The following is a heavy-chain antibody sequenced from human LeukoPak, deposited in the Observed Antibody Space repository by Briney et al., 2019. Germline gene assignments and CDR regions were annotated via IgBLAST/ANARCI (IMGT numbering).Heavy chain of an antibody. CDR1: GFTFSSYS. CDR3: ARGIDGPGAFDI. Sequence: GGSLRLSRAASGFTFSSYSMNWVRQAPGKGLEWVSSISSSSSYIYYADSVKGRFPISRDNAKNSLYLQMNSLRAEDTAVYYCARGIDGPGAFDIWGQGTMVTVSS. CDR2: ISSSSSYI. J-gene: IGHJ3*02. V-gene: IGHV3-21*01. D-gene: IGHD2-21*01.